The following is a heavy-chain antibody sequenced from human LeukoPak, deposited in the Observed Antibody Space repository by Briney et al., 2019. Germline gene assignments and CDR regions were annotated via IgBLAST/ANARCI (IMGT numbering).Heavy chain of an antibody. CDR1: GFTFSNAW. J-gene: IGHJ3*02. V-gene: IGHV3-15*01. D-gene: IGHD3-3*01. CDR3: TTVLSVAYYDFWSGYSRQPGDAFDI. Sequence: GGSLRLSCAASGFTFSNAWMSWVRQAPGKGLEWVGRIKSKTDGGTTDYAAPVKGRFTISRDDSKNTLYLQMNSLKTEDTAVYYCTTVLSVAYYDFWSGYSRQPGDAFDIWGQGTMVTVSS. CDR2: IKSKTDGGTT.